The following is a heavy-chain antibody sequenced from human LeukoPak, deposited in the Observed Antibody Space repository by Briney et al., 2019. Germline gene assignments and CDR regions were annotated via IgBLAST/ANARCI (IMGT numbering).Heavy chain of an antibody. CDR3: ARVYCSGSGCFTVFDY. D-gene: IGHD2-15*01. Sequence: GGYLRLSCAASGFTYSSYWMSWVRQAPGKGLEWVASIKHDGSEKYYVDSLKGLFTISRDNAKNSLYLQMNSLRAVDTAVYFCARVYCSGSGCFTVFDYWGQGALVTVSS. V-gene: IGHV3-7*01. J-gene: IGHJ4*02. CDR2: IKHDGSEK. CDR1: GFTYSSYW.